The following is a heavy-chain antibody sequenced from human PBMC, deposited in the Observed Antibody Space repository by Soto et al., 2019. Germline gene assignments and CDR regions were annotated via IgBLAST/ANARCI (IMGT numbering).Heavy chain of an antibody. J-gene: IGHJ4*01. CDR2: ITASGATT. V-gene: IGHV3-23*01. D-gene: IGHD3-9*01. CDR1: GFTFSNYA. CDR3: AKYGVRTGYHVFDY. Sequence: EVQLLESGGGLVQPGGSLRLSCAASGFTFSNYAMNWVRQTPGQGLEWVSTITASGATTYYADCVKGRFTISRDNSKNILYLQMNGLRANDTAVYYCAKYGVRTGYHVFDYWGQGTLATVSS.